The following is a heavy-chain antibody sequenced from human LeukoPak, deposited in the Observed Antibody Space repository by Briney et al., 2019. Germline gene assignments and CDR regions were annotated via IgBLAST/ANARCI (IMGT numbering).Heavy chain of an antibody. D-gene: IGHD6-13*01. V-gene: IGHV1-46*01. CDR3: ARDRLKSSSWYEEYYFDY. J-gene: IGHJ4*02. CDR2: INPSGGST. Sequence: ASVKVSCKASGYTFTSYYMHWVRQATGQGLEWMGIINPSGGSTSYAQKFQGRVTMTRDTSTSTVYMELSSLRSEDTAVYYCARDRLKSSSWYEEYYFDYWGQGTLVTVSS. CDR1: GYTFTSYY.